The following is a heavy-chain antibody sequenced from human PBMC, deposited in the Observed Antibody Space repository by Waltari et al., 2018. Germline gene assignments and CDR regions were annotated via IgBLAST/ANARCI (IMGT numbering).Heavy chain of an antibody. CDR1: GYTFTSYT. CDR3: ARVYYYYYMDV. CDR2: MNPNSGNT. Sequence: QVQLVQSRAEVKKPGASVQVSCKASGYTFTSYTINWVRQATGQGLEWMGWMNPNSGNTGYAQKFKGRVTMTRNTSISTDYMELSSLRAEDTAVYYCARVYYYYYMDVWGKGTTVTVSS. V-gene: IGHV1-8*01. J-gene: IGHJ6*03.